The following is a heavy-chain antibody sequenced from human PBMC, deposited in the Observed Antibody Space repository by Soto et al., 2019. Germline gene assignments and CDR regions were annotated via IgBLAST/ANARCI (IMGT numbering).Heavy chain of an antibody. CDR1: GYTFTSYA. D-gene: IGHD6-19*01. CDR3: ARGWYSIGWYSSFDI. V-gene: IGHV1-3*01. Sequence: ASVKVSCKASGYTFTSYAMHWVRPAPGQRLEWMGWLNAGNGNTKYSQKFQGRVTITRDTSASTAYMELSSLRSEDTAVYYCARGWYSIGWYSSFDIWGQGTMVTVSS. CDR2: LNAGNGNT. J-gene: IGHJ3*02.